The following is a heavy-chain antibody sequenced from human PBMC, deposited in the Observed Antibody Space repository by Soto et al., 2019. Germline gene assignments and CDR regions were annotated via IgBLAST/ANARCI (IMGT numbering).Heavy chain of an antibody. D-gene: IGHD3-22*01. V-gene: IGHV3-15*01. CDR3: TTGVTYYYDSSGFDY. Sequence: GGSLRLSCAASGFTFSNAWMSWVRQAPGKGLKWVGRIKSKTDGGTTDYAAPVKGRFTISRDDSKNTLYLQMNSLKTEDTAVYYCTTGVTYYYDSSGFDYWGQGTLVTVSS. CDR2: IKSKTDGGTT. CDR1: GFTFSNAW. J-gene: IGHJ4*02.